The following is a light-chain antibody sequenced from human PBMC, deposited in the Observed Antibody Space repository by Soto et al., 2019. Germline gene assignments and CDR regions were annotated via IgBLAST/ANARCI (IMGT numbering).Light chain of an antibody. CDR3: AAWVASLGGRV. J-gene: IGLJ3*02. V-gene: IGLV2-14*01. CDR2: DVS. CDR1: SSDVGGYNY. Sequence: QSALTQPASVSGSPGQSITISCTGTSSDVGGYNYVSWYQQHPGKAPKLMIYDVSNRPSGVSNRFSGSKSGTSASLAISGLQSEDEADYYCAAWVASLGGRVFGGGTKLTVL.